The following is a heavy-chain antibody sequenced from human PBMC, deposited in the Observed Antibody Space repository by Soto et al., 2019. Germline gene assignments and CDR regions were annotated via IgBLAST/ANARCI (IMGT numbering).Heavy chain of an antibody. V-gene: IGHV3-7*03. CDR2: IKPDGSAT. J-gene: IGHJ4*02. D-gene: IGHD3-16*01. Sequence: EVQLVESGGDLVQPGGSLRLSCATSDFTFRNYWMNWVRQAPGKGLEWVANIKPDGSATNYVDSVKGRFTISRDNVRNLVSPEMDRPGVGDPAVYFLFGGNGGPQWGQGTLVTVSS. CDR1: DFTFRNYW. CDR3: FGGNGGPQ.